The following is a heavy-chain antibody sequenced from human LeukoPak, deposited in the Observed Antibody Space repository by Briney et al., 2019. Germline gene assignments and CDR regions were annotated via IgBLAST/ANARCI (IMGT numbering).Heavy chain of an antibody. CDR3: ARDSFYDSSGYYRVPTLFDY. D-gene: IGHD3-22*01. J-gene: IGHJ4*02. CDR2: ISSSSSYI. CDR1: GFTFSSYS. V-gene: IGHV3-21*01. Sequence: GGSLRLSCAASGFTFSSYSMNWVRQAPGKGLEWVSSISSSSSYIYYADSVKGRFTISRDNAKNSLYLQMNSLRAEDTAVYYCARDSFYDSSGYYRVPTLFDYWGQGTLVTVSS.